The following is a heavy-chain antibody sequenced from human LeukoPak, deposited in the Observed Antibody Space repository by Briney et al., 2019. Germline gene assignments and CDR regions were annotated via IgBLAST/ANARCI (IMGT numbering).Heavy chain of an antibody. V-gene: IGHV3-23*01. J-gene: IGHJ4*02. CDR2: ISGSGGST. D-gene: IGHD2-15*01. CDR3: AKTPSSGGSCYPGRMDY. Sequence: PGGSLRLSCAAPGFTFSSYAMSWVRQAPGKGLEWVSAISGSGGSTYYADSVKGRFTISRDNSKNTLYLQMNSLRAEDTAVYYCAKTPSSGGSCYPGRMDYWGQGTLVTVSS. CDR1: GFTFSSYA.